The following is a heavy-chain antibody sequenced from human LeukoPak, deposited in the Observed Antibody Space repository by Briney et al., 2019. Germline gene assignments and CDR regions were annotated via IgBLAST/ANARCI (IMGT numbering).Heavy chain of an antibody. J-gene: IGHJ5*02. D-gene: IGHD2-15*01. V-gene: IGHV6-1*01. Sequence: SQTLSLACAISGDSVSSNSAAWNWIRQSPSRGLEWLGRTYYRSKWYNDYAVSVKSRITINPDTSKNQFSLQLNSVTPEDTAVYYCARSKVLYCSGGSCYGWFDPWGQGTLVTVSS. CDR1: GDSVSSNSAA. CDR3: ARSKVLYCSGGSCYGWFDP. CDR2: TYYRSKWYN.